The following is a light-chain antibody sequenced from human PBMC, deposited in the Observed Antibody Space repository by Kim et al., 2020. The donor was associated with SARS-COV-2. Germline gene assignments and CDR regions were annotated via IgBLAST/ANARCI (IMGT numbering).Light chain of an antibody. J-gene: IGLJ3*02. Sequence: SYELTQPPSASVSPGQTASITCSGDKVGNKYVSWYQQKPGQSPVLVVYYDTKRPSGVPERFSGSSSGHTATLTISGTQAMDEGDYYCQAWDSFTVVFGGG. V-gene: IGLV3-1*01. CDR1: KVGNKY. CDR2: YDT. CDR3: QAWDSFTVV.